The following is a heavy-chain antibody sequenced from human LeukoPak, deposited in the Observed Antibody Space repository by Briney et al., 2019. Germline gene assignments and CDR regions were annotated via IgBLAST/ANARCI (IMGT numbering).Heavy chain of an antibody. CDR1: GFTFSSYS. CDR3: AKHDLRAKDYFDY. V-gene: IGHV3-23*01. J-gene: IGHJ4*02. Sequence: GGSLRLSCAASGFTFSSYSMNWVRQAPGKGLEWVSTISGSGISTYYADSVKGRFTISRDNSKNTLYLQMNSLRAEDTAVYYCAKHDLRAKDYFDYWGQGTLVTVSS. D-gene: IGHD1-1*01. CDR2: ISGSGIST.